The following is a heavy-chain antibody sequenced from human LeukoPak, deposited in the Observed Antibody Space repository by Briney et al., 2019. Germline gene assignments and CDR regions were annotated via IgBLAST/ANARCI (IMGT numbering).Heavy chain of an antibody. J-gene: IGHJ3*02. V-gene: IGHV3-21*01. CDR2: ISSSSSYI. CDR3: AKIEVDRYFDAFDI. Sequence: GGSLRLSCAASGFTFSTHTMNWVRQAPGKGLEWVSAISSSSSYIYYADSVKGRFTISRDNAKRSMYLQMNSLRAEDTAVYYCAKIEVDRYFDAFDIWGQGTMVTVSS. CDR1: GFTFSTHT. D-gene: IGHD1-26*01.